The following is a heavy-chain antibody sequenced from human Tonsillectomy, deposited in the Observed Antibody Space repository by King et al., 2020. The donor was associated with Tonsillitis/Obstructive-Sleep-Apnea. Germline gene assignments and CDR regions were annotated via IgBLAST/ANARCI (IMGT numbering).Heavy chain of an antibody. Sequence: ITLKESGPTLVKPTQNLTLTCTFSGFSLSTGGVGVGWIRQPPGKALEWLALIYWDDDKSYSPSLKSRLTITKDTSKNQVVLTMTNMDPVDTATYYCARGSYDSDAFDIWGQGTMVTVSS. CDR3: ARGSYDSDAFDI. D-gene: IGHD3-10*01. CDR2: IYWDDDK. V-gene: IGHV2-5*02. CDR1: GFSLSTGGVG. J-gene: IGHJ3*02.